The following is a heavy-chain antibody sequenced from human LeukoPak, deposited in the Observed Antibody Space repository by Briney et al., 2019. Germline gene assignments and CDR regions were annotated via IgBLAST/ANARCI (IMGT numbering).Heavy chain of an antibody. D-gene: IGHD6-6*01. J-gene: IGHJ4*02. V-gene: IGHV4-38-2*02. CDR1: GYSISSGYY. CDR2: IYTSGST. CDR3: ARLSSSYFDY. Sequence: SETLSLTCTVSGYSISSGYYWGWIRQPPGKGLEWIGSIYTSGSTDYNPSLKSRVTMSVDTSKNQFSLKLSSVTAADTAVYYCARLSSSYFDYWGQGTLVTVSS.